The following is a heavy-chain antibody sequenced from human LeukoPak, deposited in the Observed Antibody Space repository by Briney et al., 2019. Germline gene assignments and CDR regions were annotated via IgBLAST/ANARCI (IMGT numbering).Heavy chain of an antibody. V-gene: IGHV5-51*01. J-gene: IGHJ5*02. CDR1: GDDFSGSW. Sequence: GESLKIPCQVSGDDFSGSWIGWVRQVPGKGLDWMGIIFPEDSDTRYSPSFQGHVTFSADKSTNTAYLHWNSLRASDTAIHFCARHALPRYASTQPFGAWGQGTLVTVSS. CDR2: IFPEDSDT. D-gene: IGHD2-2*01. CDR3: ARHALPRYASTQPFGA.